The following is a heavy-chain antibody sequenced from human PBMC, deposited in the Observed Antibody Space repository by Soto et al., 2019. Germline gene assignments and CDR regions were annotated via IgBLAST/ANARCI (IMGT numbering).Heavy chain of an antibody. CDR3: AREDGVVGSSSAFDH. D-gene: IGHD1-26*01. J-gene: IGHJ4*02. CDR1: GFTFSTYT. CDR2: INGRSNYV. Sequence: EVQVVESGGGLVKPGGSLRLSCVFSGFTFSTYTMNWVRQAPGKGLEWVSAINGRSNYVYYADSVKGRFTISRDNAKNSLYLQMNRLRAEDTAIYYCAREDGVVGSSSAFDHWGLGTLVTVSS. V-gene: IGHV3-21*01.